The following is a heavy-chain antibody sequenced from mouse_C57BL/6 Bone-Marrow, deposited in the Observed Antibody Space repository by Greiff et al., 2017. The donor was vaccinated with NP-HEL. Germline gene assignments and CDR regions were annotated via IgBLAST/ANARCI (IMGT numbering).Heavy chain of an antibody. V-gene: IGHV1-64*01. D-gene: IGHD1-1*01. J-gene: IGHJ3*01. CDR2: IHPNSGST. CDR1: GYTFTSYW. CDR3: ARHEEEEPSYLGFAY. Sequence: QVQLQQPGAELVKPGASVKLSCKASGYTFTSYWMHWVKQRPGQGLEWIGMIHPNSGSTNYNEKFKDKATLTADKSSSTVYMELSRLTSEDSAVYFCARHEEEEPSYLGFAYWGQGTLVTVSA.